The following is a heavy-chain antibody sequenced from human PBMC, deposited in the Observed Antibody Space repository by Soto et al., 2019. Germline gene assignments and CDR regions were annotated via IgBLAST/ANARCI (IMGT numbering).Heavy chain of an antibody. CDR2: IYYRGST. CDR3: ARMGYDSSFHAYYFDS. Sequence: QVQLQESGPGLVTPSETLSLTCTVSGDPVTGRYWIWIRQPPGKGLEWIGYIYYRGSTIYNPSIRRAFTISVDMSKNQCYIRLSSVTAADTALYYCARMGYDSSFHAYYFDSWGQGTLVTVSS. V-gene: IGHV4-59*02. D-gene: IGHD5-12*01. J-gene: IGHJ4*02. CDR1: GDPVTGRY.